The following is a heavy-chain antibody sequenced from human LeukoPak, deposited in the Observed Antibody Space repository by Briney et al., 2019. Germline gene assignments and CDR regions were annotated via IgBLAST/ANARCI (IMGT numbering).Heavy chain of an antibody. CDR1: GGSISSHY. CDR2: IYYSGST. Sequence: SETLSLTCTVSGGSISSHYWSWIRQPPGKGLEWIGYIYYSGSTNYNPSLKSRVTMSVDTSKNQFSLKLSSVTAADTAVYYCARIALGDGYNEDYWGQGTLVTVSS. CDR3: ARIALGDGYNEDY. V-gene: IGHV4-59*11. J-gene: IGHJ4*02. D-gene: IGHD5-24*01.